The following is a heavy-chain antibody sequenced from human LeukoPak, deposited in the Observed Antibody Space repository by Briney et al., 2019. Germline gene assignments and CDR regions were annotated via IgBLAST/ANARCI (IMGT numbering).Heavy chain of an antibody. CDR3: ARTGGTIDY. D-gene: IGHD2-8*02. J-gene: IGHJ4*02. Sequence: SETLSLTCTVSGGSISSGDYYWSWIRQPPGKGLEWIGYIYYSGSTYYNPSLKSRVTISVDTSKNQFSLKLNSVTAADTAVYYYARTGGTIDYWGQGTLVTVSS. V-gene: IGHV4-30-4*01. CDR1: GGSISSGDYY. CDR2: IYYSGST.